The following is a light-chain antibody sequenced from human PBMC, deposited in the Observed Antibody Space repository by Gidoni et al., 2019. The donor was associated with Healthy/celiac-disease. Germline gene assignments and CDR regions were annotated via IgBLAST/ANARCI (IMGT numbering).Light chain of an antibody. J-gene: IGKJ5*01. CDR2: AAS. CDR3: QQSYSTPIT. CDR1: QSISSY. Sequence: DIQMTQSPSPLSASVGDRVTITCRASQSISSYLNWYQQKPGKAHKLLIYAASSLQSGVPSRVSGSGAGADFTLTISSLQPEDFATYYCQQSYSTPITFGQGTRLEIK. V-gene: IGKV1-39*01.